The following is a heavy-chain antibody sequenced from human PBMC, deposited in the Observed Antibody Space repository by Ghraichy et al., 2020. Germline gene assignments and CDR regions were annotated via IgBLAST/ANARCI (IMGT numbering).Heavy chain of an antibody. Sequence: ASVKVSCKASGYTFTSYDINWVRQATGQGLEWMGWMNPNSGITVYAQNFQGRVTMTRNTSISTAYMELSSLRSDDTAVYYCARGSTMVRGVSPTGYYGMDVWGQGTTVTVSS. CDR1: GYTFTSYD. J-gene: IGHJ6*02. V-gene: IGHV1-8*01. D-gene: IGHD3-10*01. CDR2: MNPNSGIT. CDR3: ARGSTMVRGVSPTGYYGMDV.